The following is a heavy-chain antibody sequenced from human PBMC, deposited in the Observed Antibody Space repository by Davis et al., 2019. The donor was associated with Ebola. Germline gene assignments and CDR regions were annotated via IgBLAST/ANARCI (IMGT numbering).Heavy chain of an antibody. J-gene: IGHJ6*02. CDR1: GGFFSGYY. D-gene: IGHD3-9*01. Sequence: PSETLSPTCAVYGGFFSGYYWSWIRQLPGKGLEWIGEINHSGSTNYNPSLKSRVTISVNTSKNQFSLKLSSVTAADTAVYYCAILTGHASYGMDVWGQGTTVTVSS. CDR2: INHSGST. CDR3: AILTGHASYGMDV. V-gene: IGHV4-34*01.